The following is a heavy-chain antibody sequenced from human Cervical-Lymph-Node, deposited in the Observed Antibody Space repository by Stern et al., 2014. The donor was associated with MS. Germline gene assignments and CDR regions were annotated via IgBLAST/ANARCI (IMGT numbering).Heavy chain of an antibody. CDR1: GVSVSASY. V-gene: IGHV3-66*01. J-gene: IGHJ5*02. Sequence: EVQLVESGGNLVQPGGSLRLSCSASGVSVSASYMTWVRQAPGKGLEWVALIYSSNNVNYGDSVKGRFTIARDRSTNTVHLQMNSLRVEDTGVYYCTLEMAARRFDPWGQGTLVAVSS. CDR2: IYSSNNV. D-gene: IGHD6-6*01. CDR3: TLEMAARRFDP.